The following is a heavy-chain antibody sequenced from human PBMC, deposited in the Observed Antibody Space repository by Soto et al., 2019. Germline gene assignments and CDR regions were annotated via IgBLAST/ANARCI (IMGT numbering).Heavy chain of an antibody. D-gene: IGHD2-8*02. Sequence: EVQLVESGGGLVQPGGSLRLSCATSGFILSDCAMNWVRQAPGKGLEWVSYISSSSSAIDYADSVKGRFTVSRDNARNSLCLQWNSLRAEDTAVYYCARDLRWCSNRDYYMDVWGKGTTVTLSS. CDR2: ISSSSSAI. CDR1: GFILSDCA. CDR3: ARDLRWCSNRDYYMDV. J-gene: IGHJ6*03. V-gene: IGHV3-48*01.